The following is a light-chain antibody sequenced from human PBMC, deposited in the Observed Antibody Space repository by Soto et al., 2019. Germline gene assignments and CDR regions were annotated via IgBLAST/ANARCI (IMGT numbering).Light chain of an antibody. J-gene: IGKJ3*01. CDR2: AAS. CDR3: QQYYSYPFT. Sequence: AIRMTQSPSSFSASTGDRVTITCRASQGISSYLAWYQQKPGKAPKLLIYAASTLQSGVPSRFSGSGSGTDFTLTISCLQSEDFAPYYCQQYYSYPFTVGPGTKVDIK. V-gene: IGKV1-8*01. CDR1: QGISSY.